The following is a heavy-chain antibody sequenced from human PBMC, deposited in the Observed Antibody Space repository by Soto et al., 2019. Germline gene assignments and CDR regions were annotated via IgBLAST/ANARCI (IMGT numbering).Heavy chain of an antibody. CDR3: ARVRGGGPFDD. CDR2: IFHTGTT. D-gene: IGHD1-26*01. J-gene: IGHJ4*02. V-gene: IGHV4-38-2*01. CDR1: GDSIIGIYH. Sequence: PSETLSLTCAVSGDSIIGIYHWAWIRQPPGRSLEWIAYIFHTGTTYYTPSLKSRVTISVDTSKNQFSLKLTSVTAADTAVYYCARVRGGGPFDDWGQGTLVTVSS.